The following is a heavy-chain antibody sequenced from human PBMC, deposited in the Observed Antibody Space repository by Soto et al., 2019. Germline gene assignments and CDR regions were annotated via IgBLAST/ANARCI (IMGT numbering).Heavy chain of an antibody. CDR1: GFTFSSYG. CDR3: AKDAHAYSSSYNNWFDP. D-gene: IGHD6-13*01. Sequence: QTVGSLRLSCAASGFTFSSYGMHWVRQAPGKGLEWVAVISYDGSNKYYADSVKGRFTISRDNSKNTLYLQMNSLRAEDTAVYYCAKDAHAYSSSYNNWFDPWGQGTLVTVSS. J-gene: IGHJ5*02. CDR2: ISYDGSNK. V-gene: IGHV3-30*18.